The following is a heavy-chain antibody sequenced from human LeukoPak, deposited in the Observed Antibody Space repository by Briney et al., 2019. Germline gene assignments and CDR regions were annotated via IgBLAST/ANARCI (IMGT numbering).Heavy chain of an antibody. CDR2: IYYSGST. Sequence: PSETLSLTCTVSGGSISSYYWSWIRQPPGKGLEWIGYIYYSGSTNYNPSLKSRVTIAVDTSKNQFSLKLSSLTAADTAVYYCARIGATYPHYYMDVWGKGTTVTVSS. J-gene: IGHJ6*03. CDR1: GGSISSYY. CDR3: ARIGATYPHYYMDV. V-gene: IGHV4-59*08. D-gene: IGHD3-16*01.